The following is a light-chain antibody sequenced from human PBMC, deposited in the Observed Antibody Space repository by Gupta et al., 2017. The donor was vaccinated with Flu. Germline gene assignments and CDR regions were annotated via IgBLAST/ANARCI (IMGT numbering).Light chain of an antibody. CDR1: SSNLGAGYD. Sequence: QSGLTQPPPVSGAPGQRLTISCTGSSSNLGAGYDVHWYQQFPGKAPKLLLYGNNHRPSGVPDRFSGSKSGTSASLAITGLQADEEADYYCQSYDSSLSGSVFGGGTKLTVL. CDR2: GNN. CDR3: QSYDSSLSGSV. V-gene: IGLV1-40*01. J-gene: IGLJ3*02.